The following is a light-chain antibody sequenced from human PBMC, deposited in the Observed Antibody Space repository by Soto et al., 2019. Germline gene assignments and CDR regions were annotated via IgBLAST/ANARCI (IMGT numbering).Light chain of an antibody. CDR1: SSNVGGYNY. V-gene: IGLV2-11*01. CDR3: CSYAGSYTYV. J-gene: IGLJ1*01. Sequence: ALTQPRSVSGSPGQSVTISCTGTSSNVGGYNYVSWYQQHPGKAPKLMIYDVSKRPSGVPDRFSGSKSGNTASLTISGLQAEDEADYYCCSYAGSYTYVFATGTKVTVL. CDR2: DVS.